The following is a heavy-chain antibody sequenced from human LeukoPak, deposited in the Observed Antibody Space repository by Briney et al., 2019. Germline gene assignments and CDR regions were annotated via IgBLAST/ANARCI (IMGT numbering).Heavy chain of an antibody. V-gene: IGHV4-4*02. CDR3: ARAPPGYYYDSSGYSAGDAFDI. CDR1: GGSISSSNW. D-gene: IGHD3-22*01. CDR2: IYHSGST. J-gene: IGHJ3*02. Sequence: PSGTLSLTCAVSGGSISSSNWWSWVRQPPGKGLEWIGEIYHSGSTNYNPSLKSRVTISVDKFKNQFSLKLSSATAADTAVYYCARAPPGYYYDSSGYSAGDAFDIWGQGTMVTVSS.